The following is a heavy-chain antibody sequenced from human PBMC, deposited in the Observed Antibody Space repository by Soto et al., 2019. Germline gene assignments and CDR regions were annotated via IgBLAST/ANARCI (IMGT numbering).Heavy chain of an antibody. J-gene: IGHJ6*02. CDR1: GGSISSYY. CDR2: IYYSGST. CDR3: ASSDGGYVSNDYYYGMDV. D-gene: IGHD5-12*01. Sequence: PSETLSLTCTVSGGSISSYYWSWIRQPPGKGLEWIGYIYYSGSTNYNPSLKSRVTISVDTSKNQFSLKLSSVTAADTAVYYCASSDGGYVSNDYYYGMDVWGQGTTVTVS. V-gene: IGHV4-59*01.